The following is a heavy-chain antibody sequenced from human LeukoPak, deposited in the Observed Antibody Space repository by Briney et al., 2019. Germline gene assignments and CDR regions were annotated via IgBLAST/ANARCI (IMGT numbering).Heavy chain of an antibody. Sequence: SQTLSLTCTVSGDSISSGPYYWSWIRHPAGRGLEWTGRIYSGGNTNYNPSLKSRVTISVDTSKNQFSLKLTSVTAADSAIYYCAREGSIHYYDSSGYLGYWGQGTLVTVSS. CDR3: AREGSIHYYDSSGYLGY. D-gene: IGHD3-22*01. CDR2: IYSGGNT. J-gene: IGHJ4*02. V-gene: IGHV4-61*02. CDR1: GDSISSGPYY.